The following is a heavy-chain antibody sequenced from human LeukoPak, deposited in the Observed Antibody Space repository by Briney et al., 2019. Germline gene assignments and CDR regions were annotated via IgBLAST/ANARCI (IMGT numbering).Heavy chain of an antibody. Sequence: GGSLRLSCAASGFTFSTYAMSWVRQAPGKGLEWVSGISGSGGSTYYADSVKGRFTISRDNSKNTLYLQMNSLRAEDTAVYYCAKGIVPAPNGAFDIWGQGTMVIVSS. V-gene: IGHV3-23*01. D-gene: IGHD2-2*01. J-gene: IGHJ3*02. CDR1: GFTFSTYA. CDR2: ISGSGGST. CDR3: AKGIVPAPNGAFDI.